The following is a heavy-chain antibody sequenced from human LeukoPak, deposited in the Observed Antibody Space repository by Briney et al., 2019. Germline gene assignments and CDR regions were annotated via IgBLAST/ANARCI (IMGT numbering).Heavy chain of an antibody. D-gene: IGHD7-27*01. CDR2: IWYDGSNK. CDR1: GFTFSSYG. Sequence: PGGSLRLSCAASGFTFSSYGMHWVRQAPGKGLEWVAVIWYDGSNKYYADSVKGRFTISRDNSKNTLYLQMNSLRAEDTAVYYCAREYKAPGAFDIWGQGTMVTVSS. V-gene: IGHV3-33*01. J-gene: IGHJ3*02. CDR3: AREYKAPGAFDI.